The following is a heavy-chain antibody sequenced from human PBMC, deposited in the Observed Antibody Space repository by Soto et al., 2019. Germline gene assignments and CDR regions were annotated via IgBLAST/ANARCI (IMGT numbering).Heavy chain of an antibody. J-gene: IGHJ4*02. V-gene: IGHV3-23*01. CDR2: ISGSGGST. Sequence: GGSLRLSCAASGFTFSSFVMNWVRQAPGKGLEWVSAISGSGGSTYYADSVKGRFTISRDNSKNTLYLQMNSLRAEDTAVYYCAKATGGASYWGQGTLVTVSS. CDR3: AKATGGASY. D-gene: IGHD3-10*01. CDR1: GFTFSSFV.